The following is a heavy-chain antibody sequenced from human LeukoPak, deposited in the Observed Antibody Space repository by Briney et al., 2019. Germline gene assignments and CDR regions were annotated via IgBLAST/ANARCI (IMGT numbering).Heavy chain of an antibody. D-gene: IGHD6-13*01. CDR2: IYYSGST. J-gene: IGHJ4*02. CDR1: GGPISSYY. V-gene: IGHV4-59*01. Sequence: SETLSLTCTVSGGPISSYYWSWIRQPPGKGLEWIGYIYYSGSTNYNPSLKSRVTISVDTSKNQFSLKLSSVTAADTAVYYCARGPDGRGSSCSLDYWGQGTLVTVSS. CDR3: ARGPDGRGSSCSLDY.